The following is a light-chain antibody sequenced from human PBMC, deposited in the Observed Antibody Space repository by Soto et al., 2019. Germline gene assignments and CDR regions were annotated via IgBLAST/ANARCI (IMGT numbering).Light chain of an antibody. Sequence: EIVMTQSPATLSVSPGERATLSCRASQSVNSNLAWYQQQPGQAPRLLIYGASTRATGVPARFSGGGSGTEFTLTISSLQSEDFALYSCQQYNNWPTYTFGQRTKLEIK. J-gene: IGKJ2*01. CDR1: QSVNSN. V-gene: IGKV3-15*01. CDR2: GAS. CDR3: QQYNNWPTYT.